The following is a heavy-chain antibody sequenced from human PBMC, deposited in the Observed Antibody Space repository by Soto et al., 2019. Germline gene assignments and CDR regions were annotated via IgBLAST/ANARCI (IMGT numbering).Heavy chain of an antibody. V-gene: IGHV2-5*02. Sequence: QITLKESGPTLVKPTQTLTLTCTSSGFPLSTSAVGVGWIRQPPGKALEWLALIYWDDDKRYSPSLKSRLTITKDTSKNQVVRTMTNMDPVDTATYYCAHAVYYGDYGGGGDASDIWGQGTMVTVSS. J-gene: IGHJ3*02. CDR2: IYWDDDK. CDR1: GFPLSTSAVG. CDR3: AHAVYYGDYGGGGDASDI. D-gene: IGHD4-17*01.